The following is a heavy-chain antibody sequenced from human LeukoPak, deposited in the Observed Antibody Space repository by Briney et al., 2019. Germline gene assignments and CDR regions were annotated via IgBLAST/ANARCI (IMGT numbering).Heavy chain of an antibody. CDR2: ISSSSSYI. CDR1: GFTFSSYS. J-gene: IGHJ4*02. D-gene: IGHD3-3*01. CDR3: ASAVRFLEWLSLDY. Sequence: GGSLRLSCAASGFTFSSYSMNWVRQAPGKGLEWVSSISSSSSYIYYADPVKGRFTISRDNAKNSLYLQMNSLRAEDTAVYYCASAVRFLEWLSLDYWGQGTLVTVSS. V-gene: IGHV3-21*01.